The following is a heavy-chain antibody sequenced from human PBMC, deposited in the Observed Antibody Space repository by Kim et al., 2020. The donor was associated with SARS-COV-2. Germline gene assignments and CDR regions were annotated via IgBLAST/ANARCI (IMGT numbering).Heavy chain of an antibody. J-gene: IGHJ4*02. CDR3: AKAGDTLDYCYGSGSYPWCSGSYYPDY. Sequence: GGSLRLSCAASGFTFSSYAMSWVRQAPGKGLEWVSAISGSGGSTYYADSVKGRFTISRDNSKNTLYLQMNSLRAEDTAVYYCAKAGDTLDYCYGSGSYPWCSGSYYPDYWGQGTLVTVSS. D-gene: IGHD3-10*01. CDR1: GFTFSSYA. V-gene: IGHV3-23*01. CDR2: ISGSGGST.